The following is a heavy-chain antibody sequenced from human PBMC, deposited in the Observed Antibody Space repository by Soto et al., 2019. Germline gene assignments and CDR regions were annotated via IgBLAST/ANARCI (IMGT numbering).Heavy chain of an antibody. D-gene: IGHD3-9*01. V-gene: IGHV4-39*01. CDR2: IYYSGST. J-gene: IGHJ4*02. CDR3: ASLILSNPTGYYSRLPIGGYFDY. CDR1: GGSISSSSYY. Sequence: SETLSLTCTVSGGSISSSSYYWGWIRQPPGKGLEWIGSIYYSGSTYYNPSLKSRVTISVDTSKNQFSLKLSSVTAADTAVYYCASLILSNPTGYYSRLPIGGYFDYWGQGTLVTVSS.